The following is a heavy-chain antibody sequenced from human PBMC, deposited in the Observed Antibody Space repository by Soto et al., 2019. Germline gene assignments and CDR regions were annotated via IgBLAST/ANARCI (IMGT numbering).Heavy chain of an antibody. CDR2: INAGNGNT. CDR1: GYTFTSYA. V-gene: IGHV1-3*01. CDR3: ARDYPYDILTGYYSYNWFDP. Sequence: ASVKVSCKASGYTFTSYATHWVRQAPGQRLEWMGWINAGNGNTKYSQKFQGRVTITRDTSASTAYMELSSLRSEDTAVYYCARDYPYDILTGYYSYNWFDPWGQGTLVTVSS. J-gene: IGHJ5*02. D-gene: IGHD3-9*01.